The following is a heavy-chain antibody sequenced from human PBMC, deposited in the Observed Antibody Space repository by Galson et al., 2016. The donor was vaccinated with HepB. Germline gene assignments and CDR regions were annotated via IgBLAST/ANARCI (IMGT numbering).Heavy chain of an antibody. V-gene: IGHV1-18*01. CDR2: INPKNADT. D-gene: IGHD3-16*02. J-gene: IGHJ4*02. Sequence: SVKVSCKASGYIFSNYDIAWVRLAPGQGPEWMGWINPKNADTKYAQKFRGRLTLTTDTSTSTAFMQLGSLRSDDTAVYYCARDLSRGYPSFDYWGRGTLVTVSS. CDR1: GYIFSNYD. CDR3: ARDLSRGYPSFDY.